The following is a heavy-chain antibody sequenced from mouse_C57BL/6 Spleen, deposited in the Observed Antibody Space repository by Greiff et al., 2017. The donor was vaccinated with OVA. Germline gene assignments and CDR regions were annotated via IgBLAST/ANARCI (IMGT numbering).Heavy chain of an antibody. J-gene: IGHJ2*01. CDR1: GYAFSSSW. CDR2: IYPGDGDT. V-gene: IGHV1-82*01. D-gene: IGHD3-2*02. Sequence: VKLLESGPELVKPGASVKISCKASGYAFSSSWMNWVKQRPGKGLVWIGRIYPGDGDTNYNGKFKGKATLTPDQSSSTTYMQLSSLTSEDSDVYFCASDQVDYWGQGTTLTVSS. CDR3: ASDQVDY.